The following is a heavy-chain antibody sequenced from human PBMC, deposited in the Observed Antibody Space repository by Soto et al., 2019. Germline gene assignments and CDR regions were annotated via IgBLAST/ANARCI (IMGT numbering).Heavy chain of an antibody. Sequence: EVQLVESGGGLVQPGRSLRLSCAASGLTFDDYAMHWVRQAPGKGLEWVSGISWNSGSIGYADSVKGRFTISRDNAKNSLYLQMNSLRAEDTALYYCAKDNYGSGEIGYWGQGTLVTVSS. J-gene: IGHJ4*02. D-gene: IGHD3-10*01. CDR3: AKDNYGSGEIGY. V-gene: IGHV3-9*01. CDR2: ISWNSGSI. CDR1: GLTFDDYA.